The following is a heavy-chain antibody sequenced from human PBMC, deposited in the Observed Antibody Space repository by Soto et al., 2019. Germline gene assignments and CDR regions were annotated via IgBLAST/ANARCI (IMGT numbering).Heavy chain of an antibody. CDR3: ARDPIYGGNSGAFDI. Sequence: DSVKVSCKASGYTFTSYGISWVRQAPGQGLEWMGWISAYNGNTNYAQKLQGRVTMTTDTSTSTAYMELRSLRSDDTAVYYCARDPIYGGNSGAFDIWGQGTIVTVSS. V-gene: IGHV1-18*01. D-gene: IGHD4-17*01. CDR1: GYTFTSYG. J-gene: IGHJ3*02. CDR2: ISAYNGNT.